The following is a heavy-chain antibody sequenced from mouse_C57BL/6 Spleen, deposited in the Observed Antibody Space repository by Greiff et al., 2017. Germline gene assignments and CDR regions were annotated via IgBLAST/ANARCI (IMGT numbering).Heavy chain of an antibody. V-gene: IGHV1-52*01. D-gene: IGHD2-9*01. CDR2: IDPSDSET. CDR3: ARSYYGYDGSFY. Sequence: QVQLKQSGAELVRPGSSVKLSCKASGYTFTSYWMHWVKQRPIQGLEWIGNIDPSDSETHYNQKFKDKATLTVDKSSSTAYMQLSSLTSEDSAVYYCARSYYGYDGSFYWGQGTTLTVSS. CDR1: GYTFTSYW. J-gene: IGHJ2*01.